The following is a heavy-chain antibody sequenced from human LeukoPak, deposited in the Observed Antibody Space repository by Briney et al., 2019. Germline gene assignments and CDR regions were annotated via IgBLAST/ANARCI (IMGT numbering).Heavy chain of an antibody. D-gene: IGHD4-23*01. CDR2: ISGSGGST. V-gene: IGHV3-23*01. CDR1: GFSFSSHS. J-gene: IGHJ4*02. CDR3: ARGRGADYGGNSGYFDY. Sequence: PGGSLRLSCAASGFSFSSHSMNWVRQAPGKGLEWVSAISGSGGSTYYADSVKGRFTISRDNPKNTLYVQMNSLRAEDTAVYYCARGRGADYGGNSGYFDYWGQGTLVTVSS.